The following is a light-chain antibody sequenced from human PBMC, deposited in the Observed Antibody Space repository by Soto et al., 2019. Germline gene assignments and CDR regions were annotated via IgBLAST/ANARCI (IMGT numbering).Light chain of an antibody. Sequence: QSVLTQPPSASGAPGQRVTISCTGSNSNVGAGYYVHWYQQLPGKAPKLLIYGNSNRPSGVPDRFSGSKSATTASLLISGRLAADDADYYCQSSFSSLSRSVFGGGTKVTVL. CDR1: NSNVGAGYY. CDR2: GNS. CDR3: QSSFSSLSRSV. J-gene: IGLJ2*01. V-gene: IGLV1-40*01.